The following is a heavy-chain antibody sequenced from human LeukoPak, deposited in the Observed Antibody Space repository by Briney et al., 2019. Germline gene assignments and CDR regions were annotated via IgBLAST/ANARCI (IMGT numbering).Heavy chain of an antibody. J-gene: IGHJ4*02. CDR2: ISSSGSTI. CDR3: ASVIGYCSSTSCYADYFDY. D-gene: IGHD2-2*01. Sequence: GGSLRLSCAASGFTFSSYEMNWVRQAPGKGLEWVSYISSSGSTIYYVDSVKGRFTISRDNAKNSLYLQMNSLRAEDTAVYYCASVIGYCSSTSCYADYFDYWGQGTLVTVSS. V-gene: IGHV3-48*03. CDR1: GFTFSSYE.